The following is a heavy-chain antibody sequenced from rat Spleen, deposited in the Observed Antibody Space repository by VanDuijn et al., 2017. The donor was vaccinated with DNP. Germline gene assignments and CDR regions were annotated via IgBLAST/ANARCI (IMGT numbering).Heavy chain of an antibody. CDR2: ISYSGNT. CDR3: ARFGSYYYVMDA. Sequence: EVQLQESGPGLVKPSQSLSLTCSVTGYSITSNYWAWIRKFPGNKMEWMGYISYSGNTGYNPSLRGRISISRDTSKNHFFLQMNSVTTEDTATYYCARFGSYYYVMDAWGQGASVTVSS. V-gene: IGHV3-1*01. J-gene: IGHJ4*01. CDR1: GYSITSNY. D-gene: IGHD1-12*02.